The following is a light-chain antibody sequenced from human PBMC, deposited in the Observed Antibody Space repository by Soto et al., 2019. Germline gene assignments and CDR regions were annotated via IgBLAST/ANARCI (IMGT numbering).Light chain of an antibody. CDR1: SGRSGYA. J-gene: IGLJ2*01. V-gene: IGLV4-69*01. CDR3: QTWDTGIRV. CDR2: LNSDGSH. Sequence: QPVLTQSPSASASLGASVKLTCTLSSGRSGYAIAWHQQQPEKGPRYLMKLNSDGSHSKGDGIPDRFSGSSSGAERYLTISSLQSEDEADYYCQTWDTGIRVFGGGTKLTVL.